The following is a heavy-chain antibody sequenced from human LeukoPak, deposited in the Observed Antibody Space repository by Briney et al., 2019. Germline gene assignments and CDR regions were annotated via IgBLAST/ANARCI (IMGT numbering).Heavy chain of an antibody. V-gene: IGHV1-18*01. Sequence: ASEKVSCKASGYTFTSYGISWVRQAPGQGLEWMGWISAYNGNTNYAQKLQGRVTMTTDTSTSTAYMELRSLRSDDTAVYYCASQWQLEGFDYWGQGTLVTVSS. CDR3: ASQWQLEGFDY. D-gene: IGHD6-6*01. J-gene: IGHJ4*02. CDR2: ISAYNGNT. CDR1: GYTFTSYG.